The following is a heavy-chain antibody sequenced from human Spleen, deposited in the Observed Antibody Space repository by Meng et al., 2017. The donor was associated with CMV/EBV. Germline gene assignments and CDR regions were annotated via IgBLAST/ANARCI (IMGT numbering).Heavy chain of an antibody. Sequence: AVSGGSISSTHWWSWVRQPPGKGLEWIGEVYHSGSTNYNPSLGSRVSISLDTSKNHFSLKLTSVTAADTAVYYCARFRVTSHRFDPWGQGALVTVSS. CDR1: GGSISSTHW. V-gene: IGHV4-4*02. D-gene: IGHD3-3*01. CDR3: ARFRVTSHRFDP. CDR2: VYHSGST. J-gene: IGHJ5*02.